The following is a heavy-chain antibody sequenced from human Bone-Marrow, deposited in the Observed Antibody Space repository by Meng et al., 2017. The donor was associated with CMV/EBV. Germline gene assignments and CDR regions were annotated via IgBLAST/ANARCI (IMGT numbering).Heavy chain of an antibody. D-gene: IGHD3-22*01. V-gene: IGHV1-69*01. Sequence: QVQLEQSGAEVKKPGSSGKVSCKVSGGILRKYALSWVRQAPGQGLEYMGGISAIFGTANYAQKFQGRVTITADESPNTVYMEVSSLRSEDTAVYYCARGEYYYESYFNYWGQGTLVTVSS. CDR1: GGILRKYA. CDR2: ISAIFGTA. J-gene: IGHJ4*02. CDR3: ARGEYYYESYFNY.